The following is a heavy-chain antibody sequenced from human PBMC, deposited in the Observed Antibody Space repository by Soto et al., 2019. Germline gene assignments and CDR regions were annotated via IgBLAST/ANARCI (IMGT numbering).Heavy chain of an antibody. Sequence: PGGSLRLSCAASGFTFITAWMNWVRHAPGKGLEWVGRIKSKNDGGTTDYAAPVKGRFTISRDDSKNTVYLQMNSLRTEDTALYYCAADLPGHGGGYEFDYWGQGTPVTVSS. CDR2: IKSKNDGGTT. CDR1: GFTFITAW. V-gene: IGHV3-15*07. J-gene: IGHJ4*01. CDR3: AADLPGHGGGYEFDY. D-gene: IGHD2-15*01.